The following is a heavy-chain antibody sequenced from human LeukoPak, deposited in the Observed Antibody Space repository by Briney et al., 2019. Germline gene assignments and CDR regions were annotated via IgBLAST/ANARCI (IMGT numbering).Heavy chain of an antibody. CDR3: ARDRGYYGSGSSSGWFDP. J-gene: IGHJ5*02. CDR1: GYTFTSYY. V-gene: IGHV1-46*01. CDR2: INPSGGST. Sequence: ASVKVSCKASGYTFTSYYMHWVRQAPGQGLEWMGIINPSGGSTSYAQKFQGRVTMTRDTSTSTVYMELSSLRSEDTAVYYCARDRGYYGSGSSSGWFDPWGQGTLVTVSS. D-gene: IGHD3-10*01.